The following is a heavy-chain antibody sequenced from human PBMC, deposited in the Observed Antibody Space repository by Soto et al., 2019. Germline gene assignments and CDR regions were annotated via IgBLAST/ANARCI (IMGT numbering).Heavy chain of an antibody. CDR2: ISYDGSNK. D-gene: IGHD2-2*01. J-gene: IGHJ3*02. CDR1: GFTFSSYG. V-gene: IGHV3-30*18. Sequence: QVQLVESGGGVVQPGRSLRLSCAASGFTFSSYGIHWVRQAPSKGLEWVAVISYDGSNKYYADSVKGRFTISRDISKNTVYLQMNRLASEDTAVYYCAKVTAPVVSLGDSFDIWGHGTMVTVSS. CDR3: AKVTAPVVSLGDSFDI.